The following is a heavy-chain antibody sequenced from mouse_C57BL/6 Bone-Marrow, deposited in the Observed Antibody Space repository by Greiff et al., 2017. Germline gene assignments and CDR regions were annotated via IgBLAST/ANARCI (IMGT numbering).Heavy chain of an antibody. D-gene: IGHD1-1*01. Sequence: VQLQQSGPGLVKPSQSLSLTCSVTGYSITSGYYWNWIRQFPGNKLEWMGYISYDGSNNYNPSLKNRISITRDTSKNQFFLKLNSVTTEDTATYYCARVGGGNYYGSRRLYYFDYWGQGTTLTVSS. CDR1: GYSITSGYY. CDR3: ARVGGGNYYGSRRLYYFDY. J-gene: IGHJ2*01. V-gene: IGHV3-6*01. CDR2: ISYDGSN.